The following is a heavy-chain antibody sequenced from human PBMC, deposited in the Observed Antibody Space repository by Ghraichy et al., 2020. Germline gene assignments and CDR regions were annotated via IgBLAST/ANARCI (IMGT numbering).Heavy chain of an antibody. CDR3: ARGKGILGAHMDV. J-gene: IGHJ6*03. CDR1: GFTFSAYD. D-gene: IGHD3-3*02. CDR2: AGAGGDT. Sequence: GGSLRLSCTASGFTFSAYDIHWVRQATGKGLQWVSTAGAGGDTYYSESVQGRLIISRENGKNSVFLEMISLTVGDTAKYYCARGKGILGAHMDVWGEGATVTVSS. V-gene: IGHV3-13*01.